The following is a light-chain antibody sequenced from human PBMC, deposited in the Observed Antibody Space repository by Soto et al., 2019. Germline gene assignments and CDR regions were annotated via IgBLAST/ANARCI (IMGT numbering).Light chain of an antibody. Sequence: DIQLTQSPSSLSVSVGDRFTITCRASQKINNYLNWYQQKPGKAPKLLIYAASSLQSGVPSRFSGSRSGTDFTLTISSLQPEDFATYYCQQSDGIPITLGQGTRLEI. CDR2: AAS. CDR3: QQSDGIPIT. J-gene: IGKJ5*01. V-gene: IGKV1-39*01. CDR1: QKINNY.